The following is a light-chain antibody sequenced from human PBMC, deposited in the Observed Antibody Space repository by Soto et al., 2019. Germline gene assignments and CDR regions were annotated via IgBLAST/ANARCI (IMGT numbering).Light chain of an antibody. V-gene: IGKV1-9*01. CDR1: QGVRSY. J-gene: IGKJ1*01. CDR2: GAS. Sequence: IQLTQSPSSPSASVGDRVTITCRASQGVRSYLAWFQQRPGKAPKILIFGASTLQNGVPSRFRGSGSEREGTLTISSLKPEDGSTYDCQQYLSYPWTFGQGTKVDIK. CDR3: QQYLSYPWT.